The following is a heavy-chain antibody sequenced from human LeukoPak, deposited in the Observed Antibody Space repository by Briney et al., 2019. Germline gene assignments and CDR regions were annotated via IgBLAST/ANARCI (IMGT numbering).Heavy chain of an antibody. CDR1: GFTFSTCA. V-gene: IGHV3-23*01. D-gene: IGHD6-19*01. Sequence: PGGSLRLSCAASGFTFSTCAMSWVRQAPGKGLEWVSGISGTTSGTYYADSVKGRFTISRDNSKNTLYLQMNSLRAEDTAVYYCAKGGEEWLVPDYWGQGTLVTVSS. J-gene: IGHJ4*02. CDR3: AKGGEEWLVPDY. CDR2: ISGTTSGT.